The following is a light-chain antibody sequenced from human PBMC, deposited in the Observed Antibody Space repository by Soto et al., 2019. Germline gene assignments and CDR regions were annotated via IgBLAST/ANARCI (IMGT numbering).Light chain of an antibody. V-gene: IGLV4-60*02. CDR3: ETWDSDTHTV. J-gene: IGLJ3*02. CDR1: SGHSSYI. Sequence: QSVLTQSSSASASLGSSVKLTCTLSSGHSSYIIAWHQQQPGKAPRYLMKHEGSGSYNKGSGVPDRFSGSSSGADRYLTISNLQFEDAADYYCETWDSDTHTVFGGGTNLTVL. CDR2: HEGSGSY.